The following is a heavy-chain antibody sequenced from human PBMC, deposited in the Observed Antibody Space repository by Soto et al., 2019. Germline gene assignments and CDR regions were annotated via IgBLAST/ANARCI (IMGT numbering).Heavy chain of an antibody. D-gene: IGHD2-8*01. Sequence: GGSLRLSCAVSGLIFSNYKMHCVRQASGKGLVWVSRINTDGSITDYADSVKGRFTVSRDNAKNTMYLQMNSLTADDTAVYYCARDTNGLHYWGQGTLVTVSS. CDR1: GLIFSNYK. V-gene: IGHV3-74*01. J-gene: IGHJ4*02. CDR2: INTDGSIT. CDR3: ARDTNGLHY.